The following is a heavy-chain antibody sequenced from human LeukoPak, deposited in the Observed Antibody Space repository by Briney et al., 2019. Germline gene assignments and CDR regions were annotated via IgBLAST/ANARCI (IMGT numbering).Heavy chain of an antibody. CDR1: GFTFSTYA. CDR2: ISSNGGST. D-gene: IGHD3-10*01. V-gene: IGHV3-64*01. J-gene: IGHJ4*02. CDR3: ARAFGGENFDY. Sequence: GGSPRLSCAASGFTFSTYAMHWVRQAPGKGLEYVSAISSNGGSTFYANSVKGRFTISRDNSKNTLYLQMGSLRAEDMAVYYCARAFGGENFDYWGQGTLVTDSS.